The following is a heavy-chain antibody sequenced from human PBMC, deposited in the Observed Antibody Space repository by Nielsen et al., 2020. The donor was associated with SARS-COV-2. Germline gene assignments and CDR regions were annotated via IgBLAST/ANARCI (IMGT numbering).Heavy chain of an antibody. V-gene: IGHV4-59*13. CDR2: IFNTGST. Sequence: SETLSLTCTVFGGSIGSYYWSWIRQPPGKGLVWNGHIFNTGSTSYNPSLRSRVTILVDTSKNHSSLKLTSVTAADTAVYYCARDRWQQLVPTYWGQGTLVTVSS. CDR1: GGSIGSYY. D-gene: IGHD6-13*01. J-gene: IGHJ4*02. CDR3: ARDRWQQLVPTY.